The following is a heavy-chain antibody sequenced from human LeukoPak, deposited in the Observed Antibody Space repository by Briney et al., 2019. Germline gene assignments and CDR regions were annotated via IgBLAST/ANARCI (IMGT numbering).Heavy chain of an antibody. Sequence: GASVKVSCKASGGTFSSYAISWVRQAPGQGLEWMGGIIPIFGTANYAQKFQGRVTITADESTSTAYMELSSLRSEDTAVYYCARALEMATIGNAFDIWGQGTMVTVSS. CDR2: IIPIFGTA. J-gene: IGHJ3*02. CDR3: ARALEMATIGNAFDI. D-gene: IGHD5-24*01. CDR1: GGTFSSYA. V-gene: IGHV1-69*13.